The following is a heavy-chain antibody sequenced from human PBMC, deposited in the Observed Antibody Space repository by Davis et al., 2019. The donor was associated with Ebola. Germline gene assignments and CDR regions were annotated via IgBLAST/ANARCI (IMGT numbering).Heavy chain of an antibody. CDR2: TYYKSKWYN. Sequence: PSETLSLTCAISGDSVSSAGWNWIRQSPSRGLEWLGRTYYKSKWYNDYAESVRSRITVNADTSKNQFSLQLNSVTPEDTALYYCARGWLRVGMDVWGEGTSVTVSS. V-gene: IGHV6-1*01. D-gene: IGHD5-18*01. CDR1: GDSVSSAG. CDR3: ARGWLRVGMDV. J-gene: IGHJ6*04.